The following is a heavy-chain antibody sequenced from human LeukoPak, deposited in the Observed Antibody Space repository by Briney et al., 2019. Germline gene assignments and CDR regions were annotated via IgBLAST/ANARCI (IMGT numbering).Heavy chain of an antibody. J-gene: IGHJ6*02. V-gene: IGHV4-59*08. Sequence: SETLSLTCTVPGGSISSYYWSWIRQPPGKGLEWIGYIYYSGSTNYNPSLKSRVTISVDTSKNQFSLKLSSVTAADTAVYYCARSHGDYVYYYYYGMDVWGQGTTVTVSS. D-gene: IGHD4-17*01. CDR1: GGSISSYY. CDR2: IYYSGST. CDR3: ARSHGDYVYYYYYGMDV.